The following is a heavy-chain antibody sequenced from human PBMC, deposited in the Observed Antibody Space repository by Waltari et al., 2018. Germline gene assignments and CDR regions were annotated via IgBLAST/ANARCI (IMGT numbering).Heavy chain of an antibody. J-gene: IGHJ5*02. CDR2: ISWNSGSI. D-gene: IGHD5-18*01. CDR1: GFTFDDYA. Sequence: EVQLVESGGVLVQPGRSLRLSCAASGFTFDDYAMNWVRQAPGKGLEWVSGISWNSGSIGYADSVKGRFTISRDNAKNSLYLQMNSLRAEDTALYYCARGTATVNWFDPWGQGTLVTVSS. V-gene: IGHV3-9*01. CDR3: ARGTATVNWFDP.